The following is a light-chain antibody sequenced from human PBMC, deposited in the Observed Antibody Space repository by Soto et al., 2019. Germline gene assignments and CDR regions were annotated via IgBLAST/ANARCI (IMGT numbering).Light chain of an antibody. V-gene: IGKV3-15*01. J-gene: IGKJ2*01. CDR3: QQYNKWPPYT. Sequence: EIVMTQSPATLSVSPGARATLSCRASQSVSSNLAWYQQKPGQAPRLLIYGAPTRATGIPARFSGGGSGTEFTLTISSLQSEDFAVYYCQQYNKWPPYTFGQGTKVDI. CDR2: GAP. CDR1: QSVSSN.